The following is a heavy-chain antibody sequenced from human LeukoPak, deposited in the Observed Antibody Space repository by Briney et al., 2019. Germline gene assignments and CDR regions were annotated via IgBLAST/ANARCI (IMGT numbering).Heavy chain of an antibody. Sequence: GGSLRLSCAASGFTFSVYYMSWIRQAPGKGLEWVSYISSSGSTIYYADSVKGRFTISRDNAKNSLYLQMNSLRAEDTAVYYCARGDTAMVYYYYYGMDVWGQGTTVTVSS. V-gene: IGHV3-11*01. J-gene: IGHJ6*02. CDR3: ARGDTAMVYYYYYGMDV. CDR2: ISSSGSTI. D-gene: IGHD5-18*01. CDR1: GFTFSVYY.